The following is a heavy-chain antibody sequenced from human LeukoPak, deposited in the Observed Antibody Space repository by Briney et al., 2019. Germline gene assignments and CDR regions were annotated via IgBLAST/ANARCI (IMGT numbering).Heavy chain of an antibody. D-gene: IGHD6-13*01. Sequence: SETLSLTCAVYGGSFRGYYWSWIRQPPGKGLEWIGEINHSGSTNYNPSLKSRVTISVDTSKNQFSLKLSSVTAADTAVYYCASSQQLARPYYFDYWGQGTLVTVSS. J-gene: IGHJ4*02. CDR1: GGSFRGYY. V-gene: IGHV4-34*01. CDR3: ASSQQLARPYYFDY. CDR2: INHSGST.